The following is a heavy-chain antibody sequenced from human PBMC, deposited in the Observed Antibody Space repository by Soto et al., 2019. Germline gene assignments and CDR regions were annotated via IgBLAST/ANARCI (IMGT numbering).Heavy chain of an antibody. V-gene: IGHV4-39*01. Sequence: QLQLQESGPGLVKPSETLSLTCTVSGGSISSSSYYWGWIRQPPGKGLEWIGSIYYSGSTYYNPSSKSRVTISVDTSKNQSSRKLSSVTAADTAVYYGATHTAPYRTIDYCGQGPLVTVSS. CDR3: ATHTAPYRTIDY. CDR2: IYYSGST. J-gene: IGHJ4*02. CDR1: GGSISSSSYY. D-gene: IGHD2-21*02.